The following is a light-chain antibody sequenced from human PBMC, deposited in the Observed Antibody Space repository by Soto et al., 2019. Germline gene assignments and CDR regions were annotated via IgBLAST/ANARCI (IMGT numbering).Light chain of an antibody. CDR3: QQYDNLRVT. Sequence: MQITRSPWSVSASSGDRVTMSGLASQDISNYLTWYQQKPGKAPKLLIYDASNLETGVPSRFSGSGSGTDFTFTISSLQPEAIATYYCQQYDNLRVTFGPGTKVD. J-gene: IGKJ3*01. CDR1: QDISNY. CDR2: DAS. V-gene: IGKV1-33*01.